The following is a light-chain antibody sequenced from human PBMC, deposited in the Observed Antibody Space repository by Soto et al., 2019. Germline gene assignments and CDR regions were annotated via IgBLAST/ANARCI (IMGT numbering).Light chain of an antibody. J-gene: IGLJ3*02. CDR3: ETWDSKIRV. Sequence: QPVLTQSSSASASLGSSVKVTCTLSSGHSTYIIAWHQQQPGKAPRYLMKLEGSGSYNKGSGVPDRFSGSSSGADRYLTISNLQFEDEADYYCETWDSKIRVFGGGTKLTVL. V-gene: IGLV4-60*02. CDR2: LEGSGSY. CDR1: SGHSTYI.